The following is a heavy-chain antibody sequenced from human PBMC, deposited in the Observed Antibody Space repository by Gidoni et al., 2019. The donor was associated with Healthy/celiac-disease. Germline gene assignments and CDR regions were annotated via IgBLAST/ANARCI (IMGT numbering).Heavy chain of an antibody. CDR1: GGSFSGYY. CDR2: INHSGST. V-gene: IGHV4-34*01. J-gene: IGHJ4*02. CDR3: ARGSGSGYDFPFDY. Sequence: QVQLQQWGAGLLKPSETLTLTCAVYGGSFSGYYWRWIRQPPGKGLEWIGEINHSGSTNYNPSLKRRVTISVDTSKNQFSLKLSSGTAADTAVYYCARGSGSGYDFPFDYWGQGTLVTVSS. D-gene: IGHD5-12*01.